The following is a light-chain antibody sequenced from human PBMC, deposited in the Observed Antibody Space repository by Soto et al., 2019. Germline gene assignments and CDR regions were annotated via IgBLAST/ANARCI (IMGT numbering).Light chain of an antibody. V-gene: IGKV1-5*01. J-gene: IGKJ1*01. CDR2: DAS. CDR1: QSISSW. CDR3: QQKT. Sequence: DIKMTKSPSALSASVGDRVTITCRASQSISSWLAWYQQKPGKAPKLLIYDASSLESGVPSRFSGSGSGTEFTLTISSLQPDDFATYYCQQKTFGQGTKV.